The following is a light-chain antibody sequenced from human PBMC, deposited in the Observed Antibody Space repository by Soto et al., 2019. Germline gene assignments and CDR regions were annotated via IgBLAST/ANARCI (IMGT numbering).Light chain of an antibody. J-gene: IGKJ5*01. CDR2: DAT. CDR1: QDINNY. V-gene: IGKV1-33*01. Sequence: DLPISQAPPSLSASVGDRVTITCQASQDINNYLNWYQQKPGKAPKLLIFDATNLETGVPSRFSGGGSRTHFSFTISSLQPEDFAPYYCHQYDSLPPTFGQGTRLAVK. CDR3: HQYDSLPPT.